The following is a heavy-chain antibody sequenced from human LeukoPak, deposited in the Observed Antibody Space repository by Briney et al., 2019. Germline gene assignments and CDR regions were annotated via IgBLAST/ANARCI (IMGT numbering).Heavy chain of an antibody. D-gene: IGHD6-13*01. CDR2: IYPGDSDT. J-gene: IGHJ4*02. V-gene: IGHV5-51*01. CDR1: GYSFTSYW. Sequence: GESLKISCKGSGYSFTSYWIGWVRQMPGKGLEWMGIIYPGDSDTRYSPSFQGQVTISADMSISTAFLQWSSLKASDTAIYYCARFALTSSLDYWGQGTLVTVSS. CDR3: ARFALTSSLDY.